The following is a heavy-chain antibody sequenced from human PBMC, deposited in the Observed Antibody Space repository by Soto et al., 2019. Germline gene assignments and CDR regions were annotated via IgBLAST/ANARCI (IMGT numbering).Heavy chain of an antibody. J-gene: IGHJ3*01. CDR3: ARDRGPRGAFDV. Sequence: QVQLQESGPGLVKPSQTLSLTCTVSGGSISSRGYYWDWIRQHPGEGLEWIGYISYSGTTNYNPSLKSRFTIPVNTPHNGWSRKLGSVTDADTAVYYCARDRGPRGAFDVWGQGTMVTVSS. D-gene: IGHD3-10*01. CDR1: GGSISSRGYY. CDR2: ISYSGTT. V-gene: IGHV4-31*03.